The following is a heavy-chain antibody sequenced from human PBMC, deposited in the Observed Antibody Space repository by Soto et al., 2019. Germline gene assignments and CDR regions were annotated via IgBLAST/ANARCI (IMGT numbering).Heavy chain of an antibody. Sequence: ASGKVSCKASGYTFNNYIIFWVRQAPGQGLEWMGRIRTYDGNAYYAQKFQGGVTMTADTSTSTAYMELRSLRLDDTAVYYCAIAYASQTYYGYYGMDVWGQGTTVTVSS. CDR2: IRTYDGNA. D-gene: IGHD3-10*01. J-gene: IGHJ6*02. CDR3: AIAYASQTYYGYYGMDV. CDR1: GYTFNNYI. V-gene: IGHV1-18*01.